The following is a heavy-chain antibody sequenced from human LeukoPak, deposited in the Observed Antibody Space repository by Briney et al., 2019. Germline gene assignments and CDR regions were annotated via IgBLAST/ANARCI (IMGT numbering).Heavy chain of an antibody. V-gene: IGHV1-69*01. J-gene: IGHJ3*02. CDR1: GGTFSSYA. CDR3: ARTYGGNTLGADDDAFDI. D-gene: IGHD4-23*01. Sequence: AVKVSCKASGGTFSSYAISWVRQAPGQGLEWMGGIIPIFGTANYAQKFQGRVTITADESTSTAYMELSSLRSEDTAVYYCARTYGGNTLGADDDAFDIWGQGTMVTVSS. CDR2: IIPIFGTA.